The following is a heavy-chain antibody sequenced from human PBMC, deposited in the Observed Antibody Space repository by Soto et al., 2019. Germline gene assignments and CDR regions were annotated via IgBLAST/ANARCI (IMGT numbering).Heavy chain of an antibody. Sequence: EVQLVESGGGLVQPGGSLRLSCAASGFTVSSNYKSWVRQAPGKGLEWVSVIYSGGSTYYADSVKGRFTISRDNSKNTLYLQMNSLRAEDTAVYYCASSNYGSGSYDSYYYYGMDVW. V-gene: IGHV3-66*01. D-gene: IGHD3-10*01. CDR3: ASSNYGSGSYDSYYYYGMDV. J-gene: IGHJ6*01. CDR2: IYSGGST. CDR1: GFTVSSNY.